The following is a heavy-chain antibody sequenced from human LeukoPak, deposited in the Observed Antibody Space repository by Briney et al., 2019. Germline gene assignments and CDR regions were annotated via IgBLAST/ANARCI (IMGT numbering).Heavy chain of an antibody. CDR3: ARIVGKTYYYDSTTPNNAFDI. Sequence: ASVKVSFKASGYTFTSYGISWVRQAPGQGLEWMGWISAYNGNTNYAQKLQGRVTMTTDTSTSTAYMELRSLRSDDTAVYYCARIVGKTYYYDSTTPNNAFDIWGQGTMVTVSS. CDR1: GYTFTSYG. J-gene: IGHJ3*02. D-gene: IGHD3-22*01. V-gene: IGHV1-18*01. CDR2: ISAYNGNT.